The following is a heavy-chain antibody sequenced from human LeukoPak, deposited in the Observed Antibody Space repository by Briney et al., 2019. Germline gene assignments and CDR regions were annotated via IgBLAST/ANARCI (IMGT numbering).Heavy chain of an antibody. CDR3: ARVDYYDSSAYWGNYYYYYMDV. CDR2: IKQDGSEN. Sequence: GGSVRLSCEASGFTFSTYWMSWVRQAPGKGLEWVANIKQDGSENYYADSVKGRFTISRDNAKNSLSLQMNSLRVEDTAVYYCARVDYYDSSAYWGNYYYYYMDVWGRGTTVTVSS. J-gene: IGHJ6*03. CDR1: GFTFSTYW. D-gene: IGHD3-22*01. V-gene: IGHV3-7*01.